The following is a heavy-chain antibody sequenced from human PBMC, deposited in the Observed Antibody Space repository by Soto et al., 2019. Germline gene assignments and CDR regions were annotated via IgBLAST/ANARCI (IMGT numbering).Heavy chain of an antibody. D-gene: IGHD4-17*01. Sequence: GGSLRLSCAASGFTFSSYSMNWVRQAPGKGLEWVSYISSSSSTIYYADPVKGRFTISKDNAKNLLYLQMNSLRAEDTAVYYCARDRSDYGDYHAGFDYWGQGTLVTVSS. CDR2: ISSSSSTI. CDR1: GFTFSSYS. J-gene: IGHJ4*02. CDR3: ARDRSDYGDYHAGFDY. V-gene: IGHV3-48*01.